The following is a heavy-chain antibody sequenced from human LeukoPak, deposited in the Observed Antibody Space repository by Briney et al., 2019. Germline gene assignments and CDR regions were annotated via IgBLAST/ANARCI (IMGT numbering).Heavy chain of an antibody. CDR3: ARERSGYYYYYYMDV. D-gene: IGHD3-10*01. V-gene: IGHV4-34*01. CDR1: GGSFSGYY. Sequence: PSETLSLTCAVYGGSFSGYYWSWIRQPPGKGLEWIGEINHSGSTNYNPSLKSRVTISVDTSKNQFSLKLSSVTAADTAVHYCARERSGYYYYYYMDVWGKGTTVTVSS. CDR2: INHSGST. J-gene: IGHJ6*03.